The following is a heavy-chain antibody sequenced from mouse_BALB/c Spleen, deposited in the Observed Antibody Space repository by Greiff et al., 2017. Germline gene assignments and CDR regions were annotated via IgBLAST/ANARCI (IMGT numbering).Heavy chain of an antibody. Sequence: QVQLQQPGAELVKPGASVKLSCKASGYTFTSYWMHWVKQRPGQGLEWIGEINPSNGRTNYNEKFKSKATLTVDKSSSTAYMQLSSLTSEDSAVYYCARYDGYDYYAMDYWGQGTSVTVSS. CDR1: GYTFTSYW. V-gene: IGHV1S81*02. CDR2: INPSNGRT. J-gene: IGHJ4*01. D-gene: IGHD2-3*01. CDR3: ARYDGYDYYAMDY.